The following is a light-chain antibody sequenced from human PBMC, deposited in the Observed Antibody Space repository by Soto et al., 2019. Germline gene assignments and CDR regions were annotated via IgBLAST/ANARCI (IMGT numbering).Light chain of an antibody. J-gene: IGKJ4*01. CDR3: QQYKTFPLT. Sequence: DLQMTQSPSSLSASVGDRVTITCRASQDISTYLTWFQQKPGKAPKSLIYAAADLLSGAPSNFSGSGAGTDFTRTISDLQPEDAATKFCQQYKTFPLTFGGGTKVEIK. V-gene: IGKV1-16*02. CDR1: QDISTY. CDR2: AAA.